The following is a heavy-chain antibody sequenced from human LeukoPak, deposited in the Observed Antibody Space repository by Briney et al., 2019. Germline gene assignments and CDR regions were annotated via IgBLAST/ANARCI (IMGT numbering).Heavy chain of an antibody. CDR2: IKYDRSNK. Sequence: GGSLRLSCAASGFTFSSYAMHWVRQAPGKGLEWVGVIKYDRSNKYYADSVKGRFTITRDNSKNTPYLQMNSLRAEDTAVYYCARAGVDYEILCDYFDYWGERALVTVSS. V-gene: IGHV3-30*04. CDR3: ARAGVDYEILCDYFDY. CDR1: GFTFSSYA. J-gene: IGHJ4*02. D-gene: IGHD3-9*01.